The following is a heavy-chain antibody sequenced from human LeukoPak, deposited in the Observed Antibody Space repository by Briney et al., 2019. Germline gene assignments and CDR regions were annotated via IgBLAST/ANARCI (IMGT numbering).Heavy chain of an antibody. D-gene: IGHD5-24*01. V-gene: IGHV4-39*01. CDR2: IHYRGSN. J-gene: IGHJ2*01. CDR1: GGPLSSSSYY. CDR3: AISRDGYNYGYFDL. Sequence: SETLSLTCTASGGPLSSSSYYWGWIRQPPGKGLEWIGSIHYRGSNYYNPSLKSRVTISADTAKNQFSLKLSSVTAAHTAVYYCAISRDGYNYGYFDLWGRGTPVIVSS.